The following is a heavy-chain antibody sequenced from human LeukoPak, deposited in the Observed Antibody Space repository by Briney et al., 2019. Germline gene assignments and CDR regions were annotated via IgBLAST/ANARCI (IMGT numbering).Heavy chain of an antibody. V-gene: IGHV4-59*01. CDR3: ARDQTGYSSGWSSSGFDY. Sequence: SETLSLTCTVSGGSISSYYWSWIRQPPGKGLEWIGYIYYSGSTNYNPSLKSRVTISVDTSKNQFSLKLSSVTAADTAVYYCARDQTGYSSGWSSSGFDYWGQGTLVTVAS. D-gene: IGHD6-19*01. CDR1: GGSISSYY. CDR2: IYYSGST. J-gene: IGHJ4*02.